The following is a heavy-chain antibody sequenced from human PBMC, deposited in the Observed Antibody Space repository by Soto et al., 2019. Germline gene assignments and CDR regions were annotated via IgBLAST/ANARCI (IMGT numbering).Heavy chain of an antibody. CDR1: GGSINTYY. Sequence: SETLSLTCTVSGGSINTYYWSWIRQPPGKGLEWIGNIYYSGSTNYNPSLKSRVTISVDTSKNQFSPKLRSVTAADTAVYYCARADSSYYFDYWGQGTLVTV. V-gene: IGHV4-59*01. CDR2: IYYSGST. CDR3: ARADSSYYFDY. D-gene: IGHD6-6*01. J-gene: IGHJ4*02.